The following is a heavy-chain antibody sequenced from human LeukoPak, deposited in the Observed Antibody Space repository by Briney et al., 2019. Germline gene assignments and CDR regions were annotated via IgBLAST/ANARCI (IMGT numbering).Heavy chain of an antibody. Sequence: GASVKVSCKASGYTFTSYDINWVRQATGQGLEWMGWINPNSGNTGYAQKFQGRVTITRNTSISTAYMELSSLRSEDTAVYYCARGAGGRARNWFDPWGQGTLVTVSS. J-gene: IGHJ5*02. CDR3: ARGAGGRARNWFDP. CDR2: INPNSGNT. D-gene: IGHD1-14*01. CDR1: GYTFTSYD. V-gene: IGHV1-8*03.